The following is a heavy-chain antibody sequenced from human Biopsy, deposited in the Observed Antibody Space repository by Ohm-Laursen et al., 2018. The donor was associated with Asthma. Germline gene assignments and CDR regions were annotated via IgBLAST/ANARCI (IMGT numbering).Heavy chain of an antibody. D-gene: IGHD4-23*01. Sequence: SQTLSLTCTVSGDSISSYHWSWIRQPPGKGLEWIGYVFYGGATNYNPSLKSRVTISVDTSKNQFFLRLSSATAADTAVYYCARGVVYGGDSYAEYFQHWGQGTLVTVSS. CDR1: GDSISSYH. CDR2: VFYGGAT. CDR3: ARGVVYGGDSYAEYFQH. J-gene: IGHJ1*01. V-gene: IGHV4-59*01.